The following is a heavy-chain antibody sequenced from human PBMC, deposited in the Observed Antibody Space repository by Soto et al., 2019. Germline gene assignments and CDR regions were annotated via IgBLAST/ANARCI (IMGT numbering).Heavy chain of an antibody. Sequence: QVQLVQSGADVKKPGSSVKVSCKASGATFSSSTFTWVRQAPGQGLEWMGRIIPMFGITNSAQKFQGRLGITADESTNTLFMDMSSLRSDDTAIYCCATGDLTFGGVLNARGQGTLVTVSS. CDR2: IIPMFGIT. CDR1: GATFSSST. CDR3: ATGDLTFGGVLNA. V-gene: IGHV1-69*02. D-gene: IGHD3-16*01. J-gene: IGHJ4*02.